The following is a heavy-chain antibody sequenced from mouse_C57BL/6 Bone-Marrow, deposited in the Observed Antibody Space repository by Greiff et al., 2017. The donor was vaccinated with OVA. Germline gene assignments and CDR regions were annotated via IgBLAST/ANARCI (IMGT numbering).Heavy chain of an antibody. CDR1: GYTFTSYW. J-gene: IGHJ1*03. V-gene: IGHV1-50*01. D-gene: IGHD1-2*01. CDR2: IDPSDSYT. Sequence: QVQLQQPGAELVKPGASVKLSCKASGYTFTSYWMQWVKQRPGQGLEWIGEIDPSDSYTNYNQKFKGQATLTVDTSSSTAYMQLSSLTSEDSAVYYCASRGLLRRYFDVWGTGTTVTVSS. CDR3: ASRGLLRRYFDV.